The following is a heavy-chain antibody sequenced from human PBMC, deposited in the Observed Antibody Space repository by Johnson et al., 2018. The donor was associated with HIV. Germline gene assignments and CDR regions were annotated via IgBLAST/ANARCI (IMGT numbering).Heavy chain of an antibody. D-gene: IGHD1-26*01. Sequence: VQLVESGGGVVQHGRSLRLSCAASGFTFSSYAMHWVRQATGKGLEWVAVISYDGSNKYYADSVKGRFTISRDNSKNTLYLQMNSLRAEDTAVYYCARARVGSYYAFDIWGQGTMVTVSS. V-gene: IGHV3-30-3*01. CDR2: ISYDGSNK. J-gene: IGHJ3*02. CDR1: GFTFSSYA. CDR3: ARARVGSYYAFDI.